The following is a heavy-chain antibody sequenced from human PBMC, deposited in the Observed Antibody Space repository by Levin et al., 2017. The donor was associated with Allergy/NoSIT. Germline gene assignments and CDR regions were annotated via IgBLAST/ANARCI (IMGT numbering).Heavy chain of an antibody. D-gene: IGHD2-2*01. CDR3: ARGGCSSTSCLDS. V-gene: IGHV3-74*01. CDR1: GFTFSNYW. CDR2: INSDGSNT. J-gene: IGHJ5*01. Sequence: GESLKISCAASGFTFSNYWMHWVRQAPGKGLVWVSHINSDGSNTNYADSVKGRFTISRDNAKNTLYLQMNSLRAEDTAVYYCARGGCSSTSCLDSWGKGTLVTVSP.